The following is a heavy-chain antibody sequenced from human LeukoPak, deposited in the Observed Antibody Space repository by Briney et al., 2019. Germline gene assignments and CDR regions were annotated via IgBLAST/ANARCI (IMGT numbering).Heavy chain of an antibody. Sequence: GGSLRLSCAASGFTFSSYSMNWVRQAPGKGLEWVSSISSSSSYIYYADSVKGQFTISRDNAKNSLYLQMNSLRAEDTAVYYCARDASSGYSPFDYWGQGTLVTVSS. CDR3: ARDASSGYSPFDY. V-gene: IGHV3-21*01. CDR1: GFTFSSYS. D-gene: IGHD3-22*01. CDR2: ISSSSSYI. J-gene: IGHJ4*02.